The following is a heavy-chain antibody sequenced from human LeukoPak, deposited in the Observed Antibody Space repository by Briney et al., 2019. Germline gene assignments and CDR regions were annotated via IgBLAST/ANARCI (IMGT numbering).Heavy chain of an antibody. CDR1: GGSISSSIYY. CDR3: ARRRRIEAAGSRGDAFDI. J-gene: IGHJ3*02. CDR2: VFYNGAT. V-gene: IGHV4-39*07. D-gene: IGHD6-13*01. Sequence: SETLSLTCIVSGGSISSSIYYWAWVRQPPGKGLEWIGTVFYNGATQYSPSLRSRVTISIDTSTNQFSLKLTSVTAADTAVYYCARRRRIEAAGSRGDAFDIWGQGTMVTVSS.